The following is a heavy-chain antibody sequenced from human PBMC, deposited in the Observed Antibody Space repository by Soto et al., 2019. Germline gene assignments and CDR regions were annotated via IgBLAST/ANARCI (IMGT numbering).Heavy chain of an antibody. Sequence: EVRLLESGGGLVQPGGSLRLSCAASGFTFTNYAMTWVRQAPGKGLEWVSALSGSGVSTYHADSVKGRFTISGDNSKNRRDLQVDGLRPEDTAVYYCAKERTFGDYYFGMDVWGQGTTVTVSS. D-gene: IGHD3-16*01. CDR3: AKERTFGDYYFGMDV. CDR2: LSGSGVST. J-gene: IGHJ6*02. CDR1: GFTFTNYA. V-gene: IGHV3-23*01.